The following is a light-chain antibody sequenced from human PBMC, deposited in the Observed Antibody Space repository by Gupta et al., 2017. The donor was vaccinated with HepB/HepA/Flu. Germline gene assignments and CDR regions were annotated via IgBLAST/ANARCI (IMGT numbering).Light chain of an antibody. CDR2: EVN. Sequence: VTISCTGTSSDVGGYNHVSWYQQHPGTAPKLMIFEVNQRPSGVPDRFSGSKSGNTASLTVSGLQADDEANYYCSSYAGSNNVVFGGGTKLTVL. V-gene: IGLV2-8*01. CDR1: SSDVGGYNH. CDR3: SSYAGSNNVV. J-gene: IGLJ2*01.